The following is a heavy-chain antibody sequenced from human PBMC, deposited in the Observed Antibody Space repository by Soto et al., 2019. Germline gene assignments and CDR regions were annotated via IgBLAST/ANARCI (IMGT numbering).Heavy chain of an antibody. CDR1: GGSINTGGYS. Sequence: SSETLSLTCGVSGGSINTGGYSWSWIRQPPGKGLEWIGYIYHTGGAYYNPSLKSRATISVDKSKNQFSLSLSSVTAADTAKYYCARASMVRGIHYYGMDVWGQGTTVTVSS. J-gene: IGHJ6*02. V-gene: IGHV4-30-2*01. D-gene: IGHD3-10*01. CDR2: IYHTGGA. CDR3: ARASMVRGIHYYGMDV.